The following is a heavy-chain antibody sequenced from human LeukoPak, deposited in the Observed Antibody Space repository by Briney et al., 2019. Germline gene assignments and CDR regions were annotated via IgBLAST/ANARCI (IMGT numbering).Heavy chain of an antibody. Sequence: PGGSLRLSCAASGFTFSSYWMHWVRHAPGKGLVWVSRINGDGSSTTYADSVKGRFTISRDNAKNTLYLQMNGLRVDDTAVYYCSSTVTAALWGQGTLVTVSS. CDR3: SSTVTAAL. CDR2: INGDGSST. CDR1: GFTFSSYW. V-gene: IGHV3-74*01. D-gene: IGHD2-21*02. J-gene: IGHJ4*02.